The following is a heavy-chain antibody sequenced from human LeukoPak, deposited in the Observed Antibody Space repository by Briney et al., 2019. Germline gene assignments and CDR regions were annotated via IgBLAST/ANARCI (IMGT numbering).Heavy chain of an antibody. CDR1: GFTFSSYE. J-gene: IGHJ4*02. CDR2: VSSGGRTI. D-gene: IGHD4-17*01. CDR3: ARNRPHPYSHGDYDTLDY. V-gene: IGHV3-48*03. Sequence: GGSLRLSCAASGFTFSSYEMNWVRQAPGKGLEWVSYVSSGGRTIYYADSVKGRFTISRDNAKSSLYLQMNSLRAEDTAVYYCARNRPHPYSHGDYDTLDYWGQGTLVTVSS.